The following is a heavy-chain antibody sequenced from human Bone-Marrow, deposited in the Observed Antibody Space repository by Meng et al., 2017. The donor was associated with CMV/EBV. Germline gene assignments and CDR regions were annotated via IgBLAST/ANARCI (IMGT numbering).Heavy chain of an antibody. V-gene: IGHV1-18*01. CDR3: ARGDIGVIPAAYDY. J-gene: IGHJ4*02. CDR1: GYTFSSHG. Sequence: SGYTFSSHGISCVRHAPGQGLEWMGWISAYNGNTNYAQKVQGRVTMTTDTSTSTAYMELRSLRSDDTAVYYCARGDIGVIPAAYDYWGQGTLVTVSS. D-gene: IGHD2-2*01. CDR2: ISAYNGNT.